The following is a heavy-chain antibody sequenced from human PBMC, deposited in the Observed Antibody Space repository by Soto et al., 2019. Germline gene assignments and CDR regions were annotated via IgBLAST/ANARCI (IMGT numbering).Heavy chain of an antibody. D-gene: IGHD1-1*01. CDR1: GFTISNHW. J-gene: IGHJ4*02. CDR3: ATDPPRGEEMSTIGF. V-gene: IGHV3-7*01. Sequence: PGGSLRLSCVGSGFTISNHWVSWVRQAPGKGLEWVANIKEDGSGKYHVDSVKGRFTISRDNAKNSVYLQMNSLRAEDTALYYCATDPPRGEEMSTIGFWGQGTLVTVSS. CDR2: IKEDGSGK.